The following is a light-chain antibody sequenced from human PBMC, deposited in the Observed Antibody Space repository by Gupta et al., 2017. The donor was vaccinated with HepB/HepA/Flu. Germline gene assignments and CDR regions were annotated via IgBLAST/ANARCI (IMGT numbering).Light chain of an antibody. CDR2: EVI. CDR3: SSYATSHWMV. Sequence: ALTQPASVSGSPGPSITISCTGTSRNVGNDNLVSWYQQPPGKATKLIISEVIQRPAGISGRFSGSKAGNTASLTISDPQAEDEADYYCSSYATSHWMVFGGGTKLTVL. J-gene: IGLJ2*01. V-gene: IGLV2-23*02. CDR1: SRNVGNDNL.